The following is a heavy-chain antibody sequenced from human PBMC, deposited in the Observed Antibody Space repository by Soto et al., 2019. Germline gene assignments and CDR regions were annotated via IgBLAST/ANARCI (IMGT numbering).Heavy chain of an antibody. Sequence: GGSLKISCKCCGYSCTSCWISWVRQMPGTCLERMGRIDPSDSYTNYSPSFQGHVTISADKSISTAYLQWSSLKASDTAMYYCARLTFGYYGSGSYYNPDYYYGMDVWGQGTTVTVSS. D-gene: IGHD3-10*01. CDR1: GYSCTSCW. V-gene: IGHV5-10-1*01. CDR2: IDPSDSYT. CDR3: ARLTFGYYGSGSYYNPDYYYGMDV. J-gene: IGHJ6*02.